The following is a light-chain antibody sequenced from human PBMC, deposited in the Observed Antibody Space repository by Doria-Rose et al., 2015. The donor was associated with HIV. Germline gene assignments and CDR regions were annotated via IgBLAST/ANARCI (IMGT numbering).Light chain of an antibody. Sequence: DIVMTQSPGTLSLSPGERATLSCGASQSFSSTYLAWYQQKPGQAPSLLIYDGSTRATGIPDRFSASGPGTDFTLTINRLEPEDFALYYCHQYGTSWTFGQGTKVEI. CDR3: HQYGTSWT. V-gene: IGKV3-20*01. CDR1: QSFSSTY. J-gene: IGKJ1*01. CDR2: DGS.